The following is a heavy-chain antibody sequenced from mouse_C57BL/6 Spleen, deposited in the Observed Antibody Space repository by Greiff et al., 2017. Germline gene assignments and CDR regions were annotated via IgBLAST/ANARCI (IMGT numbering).Heavy chain of an antibody. CDR2: ISYDGSN. CDR3: ARVRGGSFAY. J-gene: IGHJ3*01. V-gene: IGHV3-6*01. Sequence: ESGPGLVKPSQSLSLTCSVTGYSITSGYYWNWIRQFPGNKLEWMGYISYDGSNNYNPSLKNRISITRDTSKNQFFLKLNSVTTEDTATYYCARVRGGSFAYWGQGTLVTVSA. D-gene: IGHD1-1*02. CDR1: GYSITSGYY.